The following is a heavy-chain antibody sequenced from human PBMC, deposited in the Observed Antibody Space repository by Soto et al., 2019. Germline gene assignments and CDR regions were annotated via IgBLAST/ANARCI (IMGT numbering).Heavy chain of an antibody. J-gene: IGHJ6*02. Sequence: SETLSLTCTVSGGSISSYYWSWIRQPPGKGLEWIGYIYYSGSTNYNPSLKSRVTISVYTSKNQFSLELSSVTAADTAVYYCARVNTVIGIPFYYYGMDVWGPGTTVTLSS. CDR3: ARVNTVIGIPFYYYGMDV. D-gene: IGHD5-18*01. V-gene: IGHV4-59*01. CDR1: GGSISSYY. CDR2: IYYSGST.